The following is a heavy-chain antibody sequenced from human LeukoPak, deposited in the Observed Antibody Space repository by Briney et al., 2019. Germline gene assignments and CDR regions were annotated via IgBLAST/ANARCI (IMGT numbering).Heavy chain of an antibody. CDR2: IIPVFRRG. J-gene: IGHJ3*02. CDR1: VGYISGYA. V-gene: IGHV1-69*05. Sequence: GSSVKVSCKASVGYISGYAINWVRQAPGQGLEWMGRIIPVFRRGNYAQKFQGRVTIMTDESMSTVYMEVSSVRSEDTAKYYCVRGALRYFDWSAGGDDSFDIWGQGTVVTVSS. D-gene: IGHD3-9*01. CDR3: VRGALRYFDWSAGGDDSFDI.